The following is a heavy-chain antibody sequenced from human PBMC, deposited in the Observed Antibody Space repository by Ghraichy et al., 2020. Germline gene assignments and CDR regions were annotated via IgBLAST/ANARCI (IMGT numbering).Heavy chain of an antibody. D-gene: IGHD3-10*01. J-gene: IGHJ4*02. CDR1: GGSLNSDSYY. CDR2: VYSSGGS. Sequence: SETLSLTCTVSGGSLNSDSYYWGWIRQPPGKGLEWIGSVYSSGGSFYSPSLKSRVTISLDTSRSQFSLQLSSVTAADTSLYFCARRHPGVAGALDYWGQG. CDR3: ARRHPGVAGALDY. V-gene: IGHV4-39*01.